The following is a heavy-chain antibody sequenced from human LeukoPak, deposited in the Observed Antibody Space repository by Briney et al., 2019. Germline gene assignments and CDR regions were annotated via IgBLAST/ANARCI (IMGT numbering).Heavy chain of an antibody. CDR3: ARQGSGWYRLNWSDP. J-gene: IGHJ5*02. CDR1: GGSISSSSYY. Sequence: SETLSLTCTVSGGSISSSSYYWGWIRQPPGKGLEWVGSIYYSGSTYYNPSLKSRVTISVDTSKNQFSLKLSSVTAADTAVYYCARQGSGWYRLNWSDPWGQGTLVTVSS. CDR2: IYYSGST. V-gene: IGHV4-39*01. D-gene: IGHD6-19*01.